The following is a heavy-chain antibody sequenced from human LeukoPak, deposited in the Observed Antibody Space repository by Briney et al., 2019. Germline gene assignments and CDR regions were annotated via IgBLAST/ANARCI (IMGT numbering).Heavy chain of an antibody. CDR2: ISAYNGNT. Sequence: GASVKVSCKASGYTFTSYGISWVRQAPGQGLEWMGWISAYNGNTNYAQKLQGRVTMTTDTSTSTAYMELRSLRSDDTAVYYCARDPRLYSGYDVFDYWGQGTLVTVSS. J-gene: IGHJ4*02. D-gene: IGHD5-12*01. CDR1: GYTFTSYG. V-gene: IGHV1-18*04. CDR3: ARDPRLYSGYDVFDY.